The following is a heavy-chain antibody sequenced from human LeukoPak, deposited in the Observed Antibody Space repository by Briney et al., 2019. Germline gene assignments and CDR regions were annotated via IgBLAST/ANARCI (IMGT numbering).Heavy chain of an antibody. J-gene: IGHJ4*02. D-gene: IGHD6-19*01. V-gene: IGHV3-53*01. Sequence: GGSLRLFCVAAGFSASSEYMSWVRQAPGKGLEWVSVIDSGGNTYHVDSVKGRFTISRDNSKNTVYLQMNSLRADDTAVYYCARELADWGQGTLVTVSA. CDR2: IDSGGNT. CDR1: GFSASSEY. CDR3: ARELAD.